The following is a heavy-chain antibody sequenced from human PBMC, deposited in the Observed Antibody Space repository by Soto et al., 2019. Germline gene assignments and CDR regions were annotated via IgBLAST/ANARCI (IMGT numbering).Heavy chain of an antibody. D-gene: IGHD4-17*01. J-gene: IGHJ4*01. V-gene: IGHV1-18*04. Sequence: QVQLVQSGAAVKKPGASVKVSCKASGYTFTTYGITWVRQAPGQGLEWMGWISAYSGNTNYAQKLQGRLTVTTDTSTNTDYMDLRSLRSDDTAVYYCARVVKAGDYGDYGRYYFDYWGHGTLVTVSS. CDR1: GYTFTTYG. CDR3: ARVVKAGDYGDYGRYYFDY. CDR2: ISAYSGNT.